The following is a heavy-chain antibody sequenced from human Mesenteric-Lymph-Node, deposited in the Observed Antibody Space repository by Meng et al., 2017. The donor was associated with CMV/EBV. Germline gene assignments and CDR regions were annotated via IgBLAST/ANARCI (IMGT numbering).Heavy chain of an antibody. CDR3: AWGDSSYSSSPRISYYGMDV. CDR1: GYRFTSYG. J-gene: IGHJ6*02. D-gene: IGHD6-6*01. Sequence: ASVKVSCKASGYRFTSYGISWVRQAPGQGLEWMGWISAYNGNTNYAQKLQGRVTMTTDTSTSTAYMELRSLRSDDTAVYYCAWGDSSYSSSPRISYYGMDVWGQGTTVTVSS. CDR2: ISAYNGNT. V-gene: IGHV1-18*01.